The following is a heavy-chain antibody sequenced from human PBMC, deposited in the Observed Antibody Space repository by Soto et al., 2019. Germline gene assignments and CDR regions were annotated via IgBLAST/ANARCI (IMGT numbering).Heavy chain of an antibody. J-gene: IGHJ5*02. CDR3: ALLKDIVVVPAAKENWFDP. Sequence: ASVKVSCKASGHTFTSYDINWVRQATGQGLEWMGWMNPNSGNTGYAQKFQGRVTMTRNTSISTAYMELSSLRSEDTAVYYCALLKDIVVVPAAKENWFDPWGQGTLVTVSS. D-gene: IGHD2-2*01. CDR2: MNPNSGNT. CDR1: GHTFTSYD. V-gene: IGHV1-8*01.